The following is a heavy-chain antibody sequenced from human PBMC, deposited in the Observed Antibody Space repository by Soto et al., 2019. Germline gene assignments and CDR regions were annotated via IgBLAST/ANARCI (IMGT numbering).Heavy chain of an antibody. D-gene: IGHD3-9*01. CDR2: INGGSTP. V-gene: IGHV3-23*01. Sequence: GGSVRLSGASSGFPFNIYAMNWVRQSPGKGMEWVTTINGGSTPYYADSVKGRFTISRENSKNTLYLQMNSLRAEDTAVYYCAKDTDWRGVYGRDVWGKGTTV. J-gene: IGHJ6*04. CDR3: AKDTDWRGVYGRDV. CDR1: GFPFNIYA.